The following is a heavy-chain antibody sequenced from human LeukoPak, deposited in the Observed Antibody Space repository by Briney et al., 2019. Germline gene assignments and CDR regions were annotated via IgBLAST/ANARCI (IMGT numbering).Heavy chain of an antibody. Sequence: KPSETLSLTCAVYGGSFSGYYWSWIRQPPGKGLEWVGEINHSGSTNYNPSLKSRVTISVDTSKNQFSLKLSSVTAADTAVYYCARGIAARQSIFDYWGQETLVTVSS. CDR2: INHSGST. CDR3: ARGIAARQSIFDY. V-gene: IGHV4-34*01. J-gene: IGHJ4*02. CDR1: GGSFSGYY. D-gene: IGHD6-6*01.